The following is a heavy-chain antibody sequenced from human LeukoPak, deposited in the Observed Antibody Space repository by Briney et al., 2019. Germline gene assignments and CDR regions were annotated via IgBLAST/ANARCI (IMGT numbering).Heavy chain of an antibody. J-gene: IGHJ5*02. CDR3: ARGGSVTGTKINWFDP. V-gene: IGHV1-46*03. CDR1: GYTFTSYD. D-gene: IGHD1-1*01. Sequence: ASVKVSCKASGYTFTSYDINWVRQATGQGLEWMGIINPSGGSTSYAQKFQGRVTMTRDTSTSTVYMELSSLRSEDTAGYYCARGGSVTGTKINWFDPWGQGTLVTVSS. CDR2: INPSGGST.